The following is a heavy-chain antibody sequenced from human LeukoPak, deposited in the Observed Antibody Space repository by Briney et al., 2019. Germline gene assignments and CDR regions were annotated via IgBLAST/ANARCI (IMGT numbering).Heavy chain of an antibody. V-gene: IGHV1-2*02. CDR3: ARPLDRGAYSSSWYFGY. Sequence: ASVKVSCKASGYTFTGYYMHWVRQAPGQGLEWMGWINPNSGGTNYAQKFQGRVTITRNTSISTAYMELSSLRSEDTAVYYCARPLDRGAYSSSWYFGYWGQGTLVTVSS. CDR1: GYTFTGYY. J-gene: IGHJ4*02. CDR2: INPNSGGT. D-gene: IGHD6-13*01.